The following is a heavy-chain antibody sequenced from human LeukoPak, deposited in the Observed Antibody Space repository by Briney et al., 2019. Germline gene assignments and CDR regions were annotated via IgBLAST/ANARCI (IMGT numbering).Heavy chain of an antibody. V-gene: IGHV3-43*02. CDR1: GLPIADFA. CDR2: ISGDGVST. CDR3: AKESGKFDY. J-gene: IGHJ4*02. Sequence: AGGPLRLSCGASGLPIADFAMHWVPQAPGEGLEWVSLISGDGVSTYYADSVKGRFSISRDNSKNTLYLEMNSLRTEDAAMYYCAKESGKFDYWGQGTLVAVSS.